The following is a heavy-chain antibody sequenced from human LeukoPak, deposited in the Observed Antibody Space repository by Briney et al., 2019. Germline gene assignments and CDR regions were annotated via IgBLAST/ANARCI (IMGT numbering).Heavy chain of an antibody. Sequence: GGSLRLSCAASGFTFSSYWMSWVRQAPGKGLEWVANIKQDGSEKYYVDSVKGRFTISRDNAKSSLYLQMNSLRAEDTAVYYCARASYSYGYSFDYWGQGTLVTVSS. V-gene: IGHV3-7*03. CDR2: IKQDGSEK. D-gene: IGHD5-18*01. CDR1: GFTFSSYW. CDR3: ARASYSYGYSFDY. J-gene: IGHJ4*02.